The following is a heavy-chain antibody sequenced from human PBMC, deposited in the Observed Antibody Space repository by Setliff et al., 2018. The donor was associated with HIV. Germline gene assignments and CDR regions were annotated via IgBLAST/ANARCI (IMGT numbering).Heavy chain of an antibody. CDR3: ARTPKGDYGDYESVGYFDY. J-gene: IGHJ4*02. V-gene: IGHV4-38-2*01. CDR2: IYHSGST. Sequence: SETLSLTCAVSGYSISSGYYWGWIRQPPGKGLEWIGSIYHSGSTYYNPSLKSRVTISVDTSKNQFSLKLSSVTAADTAVYYCARTPKGDYGDYESVGYFDYWGQGTLVTVSS. D-gene: IGHD4-17*01. CDR1: GYSISSGYY.